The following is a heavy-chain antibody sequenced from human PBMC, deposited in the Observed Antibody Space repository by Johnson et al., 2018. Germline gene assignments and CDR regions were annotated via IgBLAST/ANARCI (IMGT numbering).Heavy chain of an antibody. CDR3: AGFSAEGFQH. CDR2: IYYSGST. V-gene: IGHV4-39*01. J-gene: IGHJ1*01. Sequence: QVQLQESGPGLVKPSETXSLTCPVSGGSISSSSYYWGWIRQPPGKGLEWIGNIYYSGSTYYTPSLKSRVTISVDTSKNQFSLNLTSVTPADTAVYFCAGFSAEGFQHWGQGTLVTVSS. CDR1: GGSISSSSYY. D-gene: IGHD3-3*02.